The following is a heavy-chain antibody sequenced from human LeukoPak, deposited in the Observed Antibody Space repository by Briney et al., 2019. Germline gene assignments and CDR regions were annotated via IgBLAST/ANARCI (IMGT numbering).Heavy chain of an antibody. CDR3: ASYISGWGYYFDY. J-gene: IGHJ4*02. V-gene: IGHV1-2*02. Sequence: GASVKVSCKASGYTFTGYYMHWVRQAPGQGLEWMGWINPNSGGTNYAQKFQGRVTMTRDTSISTAYMELSRLRSDDTAVYYCASYISGWGYYFDYWGQGTLATVSS. CDR1: GYTFTGYY. CDR2: INPNSGGT. D-gene: IGHD6-19*01.